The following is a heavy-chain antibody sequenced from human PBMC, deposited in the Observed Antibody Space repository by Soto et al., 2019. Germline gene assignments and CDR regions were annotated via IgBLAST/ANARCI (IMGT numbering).Heavy chain of an antibody. CDR1: GGSISSYY. CDR2: IYYSGST. Sequence: VQLQESDTGLVNPSETLSLPCTVSGGSISSYYWSGIRQPPGKRLEWIGYIYYSGSTNYNPSLMSRVTISVDTSKHQFCLRLSSVTAADTSVYYCAREGCSSTSCYPPYYYYGMDVWGQGTTVTVSS. CDR3: AREGCSSTSCYPPYYYYGMDV. V-gene: IGHV4-59*01. J-gene: IGHJ6*02. D-gene: IGHD2-2*01.